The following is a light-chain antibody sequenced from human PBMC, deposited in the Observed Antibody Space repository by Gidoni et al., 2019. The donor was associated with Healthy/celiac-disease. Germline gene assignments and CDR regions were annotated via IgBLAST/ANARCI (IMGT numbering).Light chain of an antibody. J-gene: IGKJ2*01. V-gene: IGKV4-1*01. Sequence: DIVMTQSPDSLAVSLGERATINYKSSQSVLYSSNNKNYLAWYQQKPGQPPKLLIYWASTRESGVPDRFSGSGSGTDFTLTISSLQAEDVAVYYCQQYYSTPPTFXQXTKLEIK. CDR3: QQYYSTPPT. CDR1: QSVLYSSNNKNY. CDR2: WAS.